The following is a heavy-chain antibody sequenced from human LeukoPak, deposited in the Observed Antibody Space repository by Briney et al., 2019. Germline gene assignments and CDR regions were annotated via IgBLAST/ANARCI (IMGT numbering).Heavy chain of an antibody. Sequence: ASVKVSCKASGYTFTSYGISWVRQAPGQGLEWMGWISAYNGNTNYAQKLQGRVTMTTDTSTSTAYMELRSLRSDDTAVYYCAIDRWVRTVTYYYGMDVWGQGTTVTVSS. CDR1: GYTFTSYG. V-gene: IGHV1-18*01. D-gene: IGHD4-17*01. J-gene: IGHJ6*02. CDR2: ISAYNGNT. CDR3: AIDRWVRTVTYYYGMDV.